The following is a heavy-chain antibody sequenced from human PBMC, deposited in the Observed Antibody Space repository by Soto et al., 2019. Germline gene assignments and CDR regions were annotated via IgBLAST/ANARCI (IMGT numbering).Heavy chain of an antibody. D-gene: IGHD6-19*01. CDR1: GFTFSSYA. CDR2: ISGSGGST. V-gene: IGHV3-23*01. Sequence: GGSLRLSCAASGFTFSSYAMSWVRQAPGKGLEWVSAISGSGGSTYYADSVKGRFTISRDNSKNTLYLQMNSLRAEDTAVYYCAKDLSLAVAGLDAFDIWGQGTMVTVSS. J-gene: IGHJ3*02. CDR3: AKDLSLAVAGLDAFDI.